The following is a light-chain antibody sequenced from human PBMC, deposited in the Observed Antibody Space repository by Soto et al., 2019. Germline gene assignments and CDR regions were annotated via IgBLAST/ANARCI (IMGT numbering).Light chain of an antibody. V-gene: IGKV1-9*01. CDR1: QGINSF. CDR3: QQLNSYPYS. Sequence: DIQLTQSPSFLSASVGDRVTITCRASQGINSFLAWYQQKPGKAPKLLIYAASTLQSGVPSRFSGSGSGAEFTLTISSLQPADFATSYCQQLNSYPYSFGQGTKLEIK. J-gene: IGKJ2*01. CDR2: AAS.